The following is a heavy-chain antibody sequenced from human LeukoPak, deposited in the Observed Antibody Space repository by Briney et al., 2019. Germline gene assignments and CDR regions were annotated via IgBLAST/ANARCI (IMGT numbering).Heavy chain of an antibody. D-gene: IGHD3-16*01. CDR2: INHSGST. CDR3: ARSAIDGLGVPDY. Sequence: PSETLSLTCAVYGGSFSGHCWSWIRRPPGKGLEWIGEINHSGSTNYNPSLKSRVTISVDTSKNQFSLKLSSVTAADTAVYYCARSAIDGLGVPDYWGQGTLVTVSS. J-gene: IGHJ4*02. CDR1: GGSFSGHC. V-gene: IGHV4-34*01.